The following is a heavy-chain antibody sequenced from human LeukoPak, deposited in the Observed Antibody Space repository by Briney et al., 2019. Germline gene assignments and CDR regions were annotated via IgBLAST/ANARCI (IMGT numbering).Heavy chain of an antibody. CDR3: ARDLNWETY. J-gene: IGHJ4*02. CDR1: GVTFSSYG. Sequence: GGSLRLSCAASGVTFSSYGMNWVRQAPGKGLEWVSYISSSGSTIYYADSVKGRFTISRDNAKNSLFLEMTSLRVEDTAVYYCARDLNWETYWGQGTLVSVSS. CDR2: ISSSGSTI. D-gene: IGHD7-27*01. V-gene: IGHV3-48*03.